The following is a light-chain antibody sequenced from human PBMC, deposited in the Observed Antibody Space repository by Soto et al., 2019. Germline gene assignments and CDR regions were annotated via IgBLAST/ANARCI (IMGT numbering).Light chain of an antibody. CDR2: GAS. CDR1: QSVSSNY. J-gene: IGKJ1*01. Sequence: ALTQSPGTLSSSPGERATFSCRASQSVSSNYLAWYQQKPGQAPRLLIYGASSRATGIPDRFSGSGSGTDFTLTINRLEPEDFAVYYCQQYGDLPWTFGQGTKVEI. CDR3: QQYGDLPWT. V-gene: IGKV3-20*01.